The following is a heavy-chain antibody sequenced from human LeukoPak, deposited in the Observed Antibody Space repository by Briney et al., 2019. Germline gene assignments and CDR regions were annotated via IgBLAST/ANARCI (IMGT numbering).Heavy chain of an antibody. D-gene: IGHD4-17*01. CDR3: AKADYGYDHYYYGMDV. J-gene: IGHJ6*02. CDR1: GFTFSSYA. V-gene: IGHV3-23*01. Sequence: GGSLRLSCAASGFTFSSYAMSWVRQAPGKGLEWVSAISGSGGSTYYADSVKGRFTISRDNSKNTLYLQMNSLRAEDTAVYYCAKADYGYDHYYYGMDVWGQGTTVTISS. CDR2: ISGSGGST.